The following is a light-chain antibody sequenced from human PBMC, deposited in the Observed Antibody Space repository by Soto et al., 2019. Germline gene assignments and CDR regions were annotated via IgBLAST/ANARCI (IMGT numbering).Light chain of an antibody. CDR1: QTVSSN. CDR2: GAY. J-gene: IGKJ4*01. Sequence: EIVMPQSPATLSVSPGERDTLSCRASQTVSSNLAWYQQKPGQAPRLLIYGAYTRATGIPARFSGSGSGTEFTLPNSSLQAEDVAVYFCQQYNNWPPLTFGGGTKVEIK. CDR3: QQYNNWPPLT. V-gene: IGKV3-15*01.